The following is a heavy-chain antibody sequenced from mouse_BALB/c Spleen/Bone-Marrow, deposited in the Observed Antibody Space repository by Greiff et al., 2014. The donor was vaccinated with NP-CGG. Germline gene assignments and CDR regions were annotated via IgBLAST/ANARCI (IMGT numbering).Heavy chain of an antibody. CDR2: ISYSGST. CDR3: ARSWLRRGFDY. CDR1: GYSITSDYA. V-gene: IGHV3-2*02. D-gene: IGHD2-2*01. J-gene: IGHJ2*01. Sequence: LQQSGPGLVKPSQSLSLTCTVTGYSITSDYAWNWIRQFPGNKLEWMGYISYSGSTSYNPSLKSRISITRDTSKNQFFLQLNSVTTKDTATYYCARSWLRRGFDYWGQGTTLTVSS.